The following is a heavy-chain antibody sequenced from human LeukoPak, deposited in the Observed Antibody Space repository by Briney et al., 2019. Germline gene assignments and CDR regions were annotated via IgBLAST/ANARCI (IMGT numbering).Heavy chain of an antibody. Sequence: GGSLRLSCAASGFTFSDYYMSWLRQAPGKGLEWVSYISSSGSTIYYADSVKGRFTISRDNAKNSLYLQMNSLRAEDTAVYYCARWDPFWSGPSDYWGQGTLVTVSS. CDR1: GFTFSDYY. V-gene: IGHV3-11*04. J-gene: IGHJ4*02. CDR3: ARWDPFWSGPSDY. CDR2: ISSSGSTI. D-gene: IGHD3-3*01.